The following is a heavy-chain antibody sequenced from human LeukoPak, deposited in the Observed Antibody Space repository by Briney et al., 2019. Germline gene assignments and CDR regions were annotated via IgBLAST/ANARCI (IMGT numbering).Heavy chain of an antibody. J-gene: IGHJ4*02. D-gene: IGHD5-18*01. CDR2: INWNAGST. CDR3: ARDFDTVRTRFGFDY. CDR1: GFTFDDYG. V-gene: IGHV3-20*04. Sequence: GGSLRLSCAASGFTFDDYGMSWVRQAPGKGLEWVSGINWNAGSTVYADSVKGRFTISRDNANNSLYLQMNSLRAEDTAVYYCARDFDTVRTRFGFDYWGQGILVTVSS.